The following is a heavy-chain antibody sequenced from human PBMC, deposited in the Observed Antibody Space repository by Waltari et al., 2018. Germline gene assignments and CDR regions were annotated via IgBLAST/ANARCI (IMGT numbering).Heavy chain of an antibody. CDR1: GFTVGHYS. V-gene: IGHV3-48*04. CDR2: ISSGSSAI. D-gene: IGHD1-26*01. CDR3: ARDYSGTYYFDY. Sequence: EVQLVESGGGLVQPGGSLRVAWGASGFTVGHYSMNWVRQAPGKGLEWVSYISSGSSAIYYADSVKGRFTISRDSAKNSVYLQMNSLRAEDSAVYYCARDYSGTYYFDYWGQGTLVTVSS. J-gene: IGHJ4*02.